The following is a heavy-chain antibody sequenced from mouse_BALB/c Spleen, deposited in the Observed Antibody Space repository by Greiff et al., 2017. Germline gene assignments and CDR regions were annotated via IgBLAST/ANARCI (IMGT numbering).Heavy chain of an antibody. CDR1: GFNIKDYY. CDR2: IDPENGDT. D-gene: IGHD1-1*01. Sequence: EVKLVESGAELVRSGASVKLSCTASGFNIKDYYMHWVKQRPEQGLEWIGWIDPENGDTEYAPKFQGKATMTADTSSNTAYLQLSSLTSEDTAVYYCNLITTVVATDYWGQGTTLTVSS. J-gene: IGHJ2*01. CDR3: NLITTVVATDY. V-gene: IGHV14-4*02.